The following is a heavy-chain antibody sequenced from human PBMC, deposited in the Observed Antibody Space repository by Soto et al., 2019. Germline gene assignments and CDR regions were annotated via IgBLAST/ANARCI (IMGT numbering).Heavy chain of an antibody. CDR3: ARGNHYFDY. V-gene: IGHV3-11*01. Sequence: QVQLVESGGGLVKPGGSLRLSCTASGFSLTYYYMNWIRQAPGKGLEWVSYISNSGTIIYYAESVKGRFTISRDNAKDSLYLQMNSRRAEDTAVYYCARGNHYFDYWGQGTLVTVSS. CDR1: GFSLTYYY. CDR2: ISNSGTII. J-gene: IGHJ4*02.